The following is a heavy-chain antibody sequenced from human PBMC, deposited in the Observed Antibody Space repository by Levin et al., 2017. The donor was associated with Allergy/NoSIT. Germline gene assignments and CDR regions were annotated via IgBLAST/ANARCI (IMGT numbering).Heavy chain of an antibody. CDR1: GYTFTSYD. CDR3: ARGWDCDSTGYYYVD. CDR2: MNPNSGNT. J-gene: IGHJ4*02. V-gene: IGHV1-8*01. D-gene: IGHD3-22*01. Sequence: ASVKVSCKASGYTFTSYDINWVRQTSGQGLEWLGWMNPNSGNTGYAQKFQDRVIMTGDTSKSTAYMELRRLTSEDTAVYYCARGWDCDSTGYYYVDWGQGTLVTVSS.